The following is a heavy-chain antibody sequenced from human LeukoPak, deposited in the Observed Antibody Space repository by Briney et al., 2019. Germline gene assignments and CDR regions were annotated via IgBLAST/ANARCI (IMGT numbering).Heavy chain of an antibody. CDR2: ISSSSSTV. CDR1: GFTFSRYS. D-gene: IGHD3-10*01. CDR3: ARAQTYYGSGSYLY. Sequence: GGSLRLTCAASGFTFSRYSMNWVRQAPGKGLEWVSYISSSSSTVYYADSLKGRFTISRDNAKDSLYLQMNSLRDEDTAVYYCARAQTYYGSGSYLYWGQGTLVTVSS. V-gene: IGHV3-48*02. J-gene: IGHJ4*02.